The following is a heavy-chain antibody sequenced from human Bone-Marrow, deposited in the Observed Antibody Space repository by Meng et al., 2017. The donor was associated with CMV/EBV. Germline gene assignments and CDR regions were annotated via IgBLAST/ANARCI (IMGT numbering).Heavy chain of an antibody. CDR3: ARGRTLPVMDV. CDR2: INPNSGGT. CDR1: GGTFSSYA. V-gene: IGHV1-2*02. Sequence: SVKVSCKASGGTFSSYAISWVRQAPGQGLEWMGWINPNSGGTNYAQKFQGRVTMTRDTSISTAYMELSRLRSDDTAVYYCARGRTLPVMDVWGPGTTVTGSS. D-gene: IGHD1-14*01. J-gene: IGHJ6*01.